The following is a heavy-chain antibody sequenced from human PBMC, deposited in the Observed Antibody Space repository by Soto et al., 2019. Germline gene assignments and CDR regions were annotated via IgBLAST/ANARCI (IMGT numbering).Heavy chain of an antibody. D-gene: IGHD3-22*01. J-gene: IGHJ4*02. V-gene: IGHV3-23*01. Sequence: GCLLLACSASGFTFSSYAMSWVRQAPGKGLEWVSAISGSGGSTYYADSVKGRFTISRDNSKNTLYLQMNSLRAEDTAVYYCAKDRRDYYDSSFKWVYWGQGTLVTVYS. CDR1: GFTFSSYA. CDR3: AKDRRDYYDSSFKWVY. CDR2: ISGSGGST.